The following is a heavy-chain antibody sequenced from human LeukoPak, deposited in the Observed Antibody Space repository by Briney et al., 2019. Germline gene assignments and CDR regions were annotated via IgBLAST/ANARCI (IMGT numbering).Heavy chain of an antibody. V-gene: IGHV4-34*01. J-gene: IGHJ4*02. Sequence: SETLSVTCAVYGGSFSGYYWSWIRQPPGKGLEWIGEINHSGSTNYNPSLKSRVTISVDTSKNQFSLKLSSVTAADTAVYYCARLRPTRTHDFSFDYWGQGTLVTVSS. D-gene: IGHD1-14*01. CDR2: INHSGST. CDR1: GGSFSGYY. CDR3: ARLRPTRTHDFSFDY.